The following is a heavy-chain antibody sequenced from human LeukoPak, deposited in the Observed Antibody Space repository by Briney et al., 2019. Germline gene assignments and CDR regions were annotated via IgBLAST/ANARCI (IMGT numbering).Heavy chain of an antibody. Sequence: SGGSLRLSCAASGFTFSSYSMNWVRQAPGKGLEWVSSISSSSSYIYYADSVKGRFTISRGNAKNSLYLQMNSLRAEDTAVYYCARDVFGPAATYYYGMDVWGQGTTVTVSS. CDR2: ISSSSSYI. CDR3: ARDVFGPAATYYYGMDV. V-gene: IGHV3-21*01. CDR1: GFTFSSYS. D-gene: IGHD2-2*01. J-gene: IGHJ6*02.